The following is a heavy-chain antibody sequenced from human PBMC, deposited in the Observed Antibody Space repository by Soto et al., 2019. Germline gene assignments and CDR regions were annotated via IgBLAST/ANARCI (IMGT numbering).Heavy chain of an antibody. CDR1: GFTFSDYY. V-gene: IGHV3-11*01. D-gene: IGHD6-19*01. CDR3: AVVAGAGAFDI. J-gene: IGHJ3*02. Sequence: GGSLRPSCAASGFTFSDYYMSWIRQAPGKGLEWVSYISSSGSTIYYADSVKGRFTISRDNAKNSLYLQMNSLRAEDTAVYYCAVVAGAGAFDIWGQGTMVTVSS. CDR2: ISSSGSTI.